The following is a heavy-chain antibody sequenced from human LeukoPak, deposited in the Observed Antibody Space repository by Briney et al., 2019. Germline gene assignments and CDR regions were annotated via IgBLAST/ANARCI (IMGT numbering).Heavy chain of an antibody. CDR2: IYHSGST. Sequence: SETLSLTCTVSGGSISSGGYYWSWIRQPPGKGLEWIGYIYHSGSTYYNPSLKSRVTISVDRSKNQFSLKLSSVTAADTAVYYCAGHVDYGGNSAIDYWGQGTLVTVSS. J-gene: IGHJ4*02. D-gene: IGHD4-23*01. CDR3: AGHVDYGGNSAIDY. V-gene: IGHV4-30-2*01. CDR1: GGSISSGGYY.